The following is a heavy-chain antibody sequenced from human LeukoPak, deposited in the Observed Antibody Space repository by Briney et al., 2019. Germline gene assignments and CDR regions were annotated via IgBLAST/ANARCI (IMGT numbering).Heavy chain of an antibody. D-gene: IGHD1-26*01. Sequence: PGGSLRLSCAASGFTFDDYAMHWVRQAPGKVLEWVSLISWDGGSTYYADSVKGRFTISRDNSKNSLYLQMNSLRAEDTALYYCAKDGSGSYAYMDVWGKGTTVTVSS. J-gene: IGHJ6*03. V-gene: IGHV3-43D*03. CDR3: AKDGSGSYAYMDV. CDR2: ISWDGGST. CDR1: GFTFDDYA.